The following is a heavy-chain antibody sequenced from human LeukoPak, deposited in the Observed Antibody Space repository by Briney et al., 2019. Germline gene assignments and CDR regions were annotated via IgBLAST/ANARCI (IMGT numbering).Heavy chain of an antibody. J-gene: IGHJ4*02. CDR2: ISYDGSNK. CDR1: GFTFSSYA. D-gene: IGHD6-19*01. CDR3: ASPELNWGSSGFLDY. Sequence: HPGRSLRLSCAASGFTFSSYAMHWVRQAPGKGLEWVAVISYDGSNKYYADSVKGRFTISRDNSKNTLYLQMNSLRAEDTAVYYCASPELNWGSSGFLDYWGQGTLVTVSS. V-gene: IGHV3-30-3*01.